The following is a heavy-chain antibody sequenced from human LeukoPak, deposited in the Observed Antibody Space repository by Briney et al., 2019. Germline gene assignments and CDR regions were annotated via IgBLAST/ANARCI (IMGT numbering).Heavy chain of an antibody. V-gene: IGHV1-2*02. CDR2: INRNSGGT. CDR3: RTDRYGDYGDYIDY. CDR1: GYTFTGYY. J-gene: IGHJ4*02. Sequence: ASVTVSCKASGYTFTGYYMHWVRQAPGQGLEWMGGINRNSGGTNYAQKFQGGVTMTRDTSISTAYMELSRLRSDDTAVYYCRTDRYGDYGDYIDYWGQGTLVTVSS. D-gene: IGHD4-17*01.